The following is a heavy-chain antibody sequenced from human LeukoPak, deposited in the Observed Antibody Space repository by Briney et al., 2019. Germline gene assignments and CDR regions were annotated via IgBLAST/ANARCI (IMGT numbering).Heavy chain of an antibody. CDR3: ARVGLVSGSSFDY. V-gene: IGHV3-21*01. J-gene: IGHJ4*02. CDR1: GFTFSSYS. Sequence: GGSLRLSCTASGFTFSSYSMNWVRQAPGKGLEWVSSISSSSSYIYYADSVKGRFTISRDNAKNSLYLQMNSLRAEDTAVYYCARVGLVSGSSFDYWGQGTLVTVSS. D-gene: IGHD3-16*01. CDR2: ISSSSSYI.